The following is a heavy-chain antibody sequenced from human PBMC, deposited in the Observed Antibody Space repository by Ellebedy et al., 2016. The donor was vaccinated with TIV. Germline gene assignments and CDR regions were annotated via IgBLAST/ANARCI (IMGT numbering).Heavy chain of an antibody. CDR1: GFTFSTYW. J-gene: IGHJ4*02. D-gene: IGHD2-21*02. CDR3: ARALGGGDCY. CDR2: IKQDGSEK. V-gene: IGHV3-7*01. Sequence: GGSLRLSXAASGFTFSTYWMHWVRQAPGKGLEWVANIKQDGSEKYYVDSVKGRFTISRDNAKNSLYLQMNSLRAGDTAVYYCARALGGGDCYWGQGTLVTVSS.